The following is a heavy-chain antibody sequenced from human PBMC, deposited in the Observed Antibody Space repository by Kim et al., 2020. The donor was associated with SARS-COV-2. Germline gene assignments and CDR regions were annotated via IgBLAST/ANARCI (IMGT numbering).Heavy chain of an antibody. CDR3: ARAINPYTAAGTGGYLDY. J-gene: IGHJ4*02. D-gene: IGHD6-13*01. V-gene: IGHV4-30-2*05. Sequence: SRVTISVDTSKNQFSLKLSSVTAADTAVYYCARAINPYTAAGTGGYLDYWGQGTLVTVSS.